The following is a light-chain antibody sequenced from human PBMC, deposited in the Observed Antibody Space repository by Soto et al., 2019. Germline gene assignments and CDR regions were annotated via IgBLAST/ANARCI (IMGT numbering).Light chain of an antibody. CDR2: EVS. CDR3: SSFTSNRAYV. V-gene: IGLV2-14*01. J-gene: IGLJ1*01. Sequence: QSVLTQPASVSGSPGPSITISCTGTSRDVGASTYVSRYPQQSGKAPKLIIHEVSNRASGVSKRFSGAKSGNTASLTISGLQAEDEADYYCSSFTSNRAYVFGIGTKGTVL. CDR1: SRDVGASTY.